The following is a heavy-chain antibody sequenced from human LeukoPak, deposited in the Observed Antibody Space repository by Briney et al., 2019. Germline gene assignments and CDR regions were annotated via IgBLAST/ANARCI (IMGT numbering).Heavy chain of an antibody. D-gene: IGHD5-18*01. Sequence: SVKVSCKASGGTFSSYAISWVRQAPGQGLEWMGRIIPILGIANYAQKFQGRVTITADKSTSTAYMELSSLKSEDTAVYYCARSPVDTAMVTAYYFDYWGQGTLVTVSS. CDR3: ARSPVDTAMVTAYYFDY. V-gene: IGHV1-69*04. CDR2: IIPILGIA. J-gene: IGHJ4*02. CDR1: GGTFSSYA.